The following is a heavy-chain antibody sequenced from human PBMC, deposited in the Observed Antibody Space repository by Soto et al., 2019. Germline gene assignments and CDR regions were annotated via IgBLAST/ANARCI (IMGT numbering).Heavy chain of an antibody. D-gene: IGHD4-17*01. CDR3: VSESTVTDAFDI. Sequence: SETLSLTCAVSGGSISSGGYSWSWIRQPPGKGLEWIGEINHSGSTNYNPSLKSRVTISVDTSKNQFSLKLSSVTAADTAVHYCVSESTVTDAFDIWGQGTMVTVSS. J-gene: IGHJ3*02. CDR1: GGSISSGGYS. V-gene: IGHV4-61*08. CDR2: INHSGST.